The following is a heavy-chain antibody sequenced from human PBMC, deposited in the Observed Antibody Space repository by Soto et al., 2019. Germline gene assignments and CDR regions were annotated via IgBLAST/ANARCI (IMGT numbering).Heavy chain of an antibody. D-gene: IGHD3-3*01. Sequence: GGSLRLSCAASGFTFSDYYMSWIRQAPGKGLEWLSYISSSGSTIYYADSVKGRFTISRDNAKNSLYLQMNSLRAEDTAVYYCAKAYYDFSGWFDPWGQGTLVTVSS. CDR1: GFTFSDYY. V-gene: IGHV3-11*01. J-gene: IGHJ5*02. CDR2: ISSSGSTI. CDR3: AKAYYDFSGWFDP.